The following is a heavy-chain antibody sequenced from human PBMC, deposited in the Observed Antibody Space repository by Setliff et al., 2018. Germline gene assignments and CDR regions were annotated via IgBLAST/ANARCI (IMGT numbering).Heavy chain of an antibody. CDR2: ISAYNGNT. CDR1: GYTFTSYG. D-gene: IGHD2-15*01. J-gene: IGHJ4*02. CDR3: ARDLVGYCSGGSCYDWDY. Sequence: ASVKVSCKASGYTFTSYGISWVQQAPGQGLEWMGWISAYNGNTNYAQKLQGRVTMTTDTSTSTAYMELRSLRSDDTAVYYCARDLVGYCSGGSCYDWDYWGRGTLVTVSS. V-gene: IGHV1-18*01.